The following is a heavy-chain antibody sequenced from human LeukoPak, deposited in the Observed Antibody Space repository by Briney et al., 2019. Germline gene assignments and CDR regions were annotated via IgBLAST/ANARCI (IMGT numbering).Heavy chain of an antibody. Sequence: GASVKVSAKPSGAPFTTNAISWLDQAPGQGLEWMERIIPIFGTANYAQKFQGRVTITTDESPSTAYMELSSLRSEDTAVYYCARGIFWSGYYLDYWGQGTLVTVSS. CDR3: ARGIFWSGYYLDY. D-gene: IGHD3-3*01. J-gene: IGHJ4*02. CDR2: IIPIFGTA. CDR1: GAPFTTNA. V-gene: IGHV1-69*05.